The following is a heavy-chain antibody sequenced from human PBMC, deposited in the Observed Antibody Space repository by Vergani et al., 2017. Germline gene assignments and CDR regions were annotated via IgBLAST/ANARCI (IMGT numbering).Heavy chain of an antibody. V-gene: IGHV4-4*07. CDR1: GGSISSYY. CDR3: ARARSGASARIAAAAYYYYYMDV. J-gene: IGHJ6*03. Sequence: QVQLQESGPGLVKPSQTLSLTCTVSGGSISSYYWSWIRQPAGKGLEWIGRIYTSGSTNYNPSLKSRVTISVDTSKNQFSLKLSSVTAADTAVYYCARARSGASARIAAAAYYYYYMDVWGKGTTVTVSS. CDR2: IYTSGST. D-gene: IGHD6-13*01.